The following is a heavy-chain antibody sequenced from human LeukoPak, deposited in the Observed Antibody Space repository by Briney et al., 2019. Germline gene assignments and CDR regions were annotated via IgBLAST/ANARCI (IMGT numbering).Heavy chain of an antibody. D-gene: IGHD3-10*01. CDR3: ARGKVLWFGDHRGYFDY. V-gene: IGHV1-69*13. Sequence: SVKVSCKASGGTFSSYAISWVRQAPGQGLEWMGGIIPIFGTANYAQKFQGRVTITADESTSTAYMELSSLRAEDTAVYYCARGKVLWFGDHRGYFDYWGQGTLVTVSS. CDR2: IIPIFGTA. J-gene: IGHJ4*02. CDR1: GGTFSSYA.